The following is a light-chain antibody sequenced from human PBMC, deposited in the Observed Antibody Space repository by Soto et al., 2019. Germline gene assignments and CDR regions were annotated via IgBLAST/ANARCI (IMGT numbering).Light chain of an antibody. Sequence: EMVLTQSPATLSLSPGEIATLSCRASQSVSSYLAWYQQKPGQAPRLLIYDASNRATGIPARFSGSGSGTDFTLTISSLEPEDFAVYYCQQRSNWLTFGGGTKVDIK. CDR2: DAS. J-gene: IGKJ4*01. CDR1: QSVSSY. CDR3: QQRSNWLT. V-gene: IGKV3-11*01.